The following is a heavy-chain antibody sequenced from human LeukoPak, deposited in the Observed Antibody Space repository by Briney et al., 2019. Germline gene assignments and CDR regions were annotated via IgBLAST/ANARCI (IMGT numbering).Heavy chain of an antibody. CDR3: VRDGEYSYAPDT. CDR2: ISTYNGKT. V-gene: IGHV1-18*01. D-gene: IGHD5-18*01. J-gene: IGHJ5*02. CDR1: GYTFTSYG. Sequence: GASVKVSCKASGYTFTSYGISWVRQAPGQGLEWMGWISTYNGKTNYAQKLQGRVSMTTDTSTNTAYLDLRSLGSDDTAVYYCVRDGEYSYAPDTWGQGTLATVSS.